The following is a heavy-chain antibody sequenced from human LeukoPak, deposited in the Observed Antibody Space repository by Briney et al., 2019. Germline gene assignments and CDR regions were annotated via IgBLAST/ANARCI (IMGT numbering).Heavy chain of an antibody. J-gene: IGHJ4*02. Sequence: PSETLSLTCTVSGGSISSYYWSWIPQPAGEGLEWIGRINTSGSTNYNPSLKSRVTMSVDTSKNQFSLKLSSVTAADTAVYYCARWGPPGVYVSGCFDQWSQGTLVTVSS. CDR3: ARWGPPGVYVSGCFDQ. CDR1: GGSISSYY. V-gene: IGHV4-4*07. D-gene: IGHD3-10*01. CDR2: INTSGST.